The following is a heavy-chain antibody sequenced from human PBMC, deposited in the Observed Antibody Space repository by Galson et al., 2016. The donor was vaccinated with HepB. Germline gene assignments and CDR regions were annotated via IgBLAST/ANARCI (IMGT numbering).Heavy chain of an antibody. Sequence: SVKVSCKVSGYSFTDYLIHWVRQAPGQGLEWMGWINPKSGATNSAQKFQGRVTMTRDTSIDTAYMELRGLRSGDTAIYYCAKRTYYYGSVTLDHWGQGTLVTVSS. J-gene: IGHJ4*02. V-gene: IGHV1-2*02. CDR2: INPKSGAT. D-gene: IGHD3-10*01. CDR3: AKRTYYYGSVTLDH. CDR1: GYSFTDYL.